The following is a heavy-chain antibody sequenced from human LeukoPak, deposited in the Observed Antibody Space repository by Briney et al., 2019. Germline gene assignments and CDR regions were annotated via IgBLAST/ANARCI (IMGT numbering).Heavy chain of an antibody. J-gene: IGHJ4*02. CDR3: ARGGIAAAPFDY. Sequence: ASVKVSCKASGYTFTSYDINWVRQATGQGLEWMGWMNPNSGNTGYAQKFQGRVTMTRNTSISTAYMELSSLRSEDTAVYYCARGGIAAAPFDYWGQGTLVTVSS. V-gene: IGHV1-8*01. CDR1: GYTFTSYD. CDR2: MNPNSGNT. D-gene: IGHD6-13*01.